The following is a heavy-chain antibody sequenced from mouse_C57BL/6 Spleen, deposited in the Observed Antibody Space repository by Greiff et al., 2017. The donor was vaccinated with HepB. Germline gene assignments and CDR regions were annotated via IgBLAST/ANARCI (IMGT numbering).Heavy chain of an antibody. V-gene: IGHV2-2*01. CDR1: GFSLTSYG. CDR2: IGSGGST. Sequence: VQLQESGPGLVQPSQSLSITCTVSGFSLTSYGVHWVRQSPGKGLEWLGVIGSGGSTDYNAAFISRLSISKDNSKSQVFFKMNSLQADDTAIYYCAREGNYGSSYDWYFDVWGTGTTVTVSS. CDR3: AREGNYGSSYDWYFDV. D-gene: IGHD1-1*01. J-gene: IGHJ1*03.